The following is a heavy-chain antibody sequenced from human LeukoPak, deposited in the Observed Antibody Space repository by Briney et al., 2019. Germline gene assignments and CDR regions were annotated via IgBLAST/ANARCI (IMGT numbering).Heavy chain of an antibody. J-gene: IGHJ4*02. Sequence: GASVKVSCKASGYTFTCYYMHWVRQAAGQGLDWMGRINPNSGGTNYAQKFEGRVAMTRDTSISTAYMELSRLRSDDTAVYYCARPVLKGYDNCGYWGQGTLVTVSS. CDR1: GYTFTCYY. V-gene: IGHV1-2*06. D-gene: IGHD1-20*01. CDR3: ARPVLKGYDNCGY. CDR2: INPNSGGT.